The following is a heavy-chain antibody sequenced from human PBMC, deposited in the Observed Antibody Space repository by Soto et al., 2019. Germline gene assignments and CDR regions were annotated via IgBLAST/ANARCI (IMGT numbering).Heavy chain of an antibody. CDR2: IKPSGGGT. D-gene: IGHD3-9*01. Sequence: ASVKVSCKASGYTLISHHMHWVRQAPGQGLEWMGIIKPSGGGTSYVQKFQDRLTMTRDTSTSTVYMELSSLRSEDTAVYYCARDSDWAVDYWGQGTLVTVSS. J-gene: IGHJ4*02. CDR1: GYTLISHH. V-gene: IGHV1-46*01. CDR3: ARDSDWAVDY.